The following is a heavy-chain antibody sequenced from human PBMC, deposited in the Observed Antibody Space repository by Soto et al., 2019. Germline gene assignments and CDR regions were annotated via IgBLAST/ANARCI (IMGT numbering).Heavy chain of an antibody. Sequence: QVQLVESGGGVVQPGRSLRLSCAASGFTFSSYAMHWVRQAPGKGLEWVAVISYDGSNKYYADSVKGRFTISRDNSKNTLYLQMNSLRAEDTAVYYCAKGRWLQLMAYWGQGTLVTVSS. D-gene: IGHD1-1*01. J-gene: IGHJ4*02. CDR1: GFTFSSYA. CDR2: ISYDGSNK. CDR3: AKGRWLQLMAY. V-gene: IGHV3-30-3*01.